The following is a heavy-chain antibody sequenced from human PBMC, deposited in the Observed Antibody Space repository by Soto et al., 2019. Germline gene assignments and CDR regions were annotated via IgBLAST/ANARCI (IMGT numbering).Heavy chain of an antibody. Sequence: PSETLSLTCTVSGGSVRSDSFYWSWIRQPPGKGLEWIAFIYHSGSTNYNPSLNSRVTISVDTSKNRFSLKLTSVTAADTAIYYCARARYDNSGYYAENYPDHWGQGTLVTVSS. CDR2: IYHSGST. CDR1: GGSVRSDSFY. J-gene: IGHJ4*02. D-gene: IGHD3-22*01. V-gene: IGHV4-61*01. CDR3: ARARYDNSGYYAENYPDH.